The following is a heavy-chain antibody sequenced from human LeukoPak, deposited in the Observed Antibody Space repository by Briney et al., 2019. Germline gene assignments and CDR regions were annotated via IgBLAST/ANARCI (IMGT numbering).Heavy chain of an antibody. CDR3: AHYESSGHNFDY. CDR1: GFSLSPSGVG. V-gene: IGHV2-5*02. Sequence: SGPTLVDPTQTLTLTCTFSGFSLSPSGVGVAWICQPPGKALEWLALIYWDDDKRYSPSLKSRLTITKHTSKNQVVLTLTNQDPVDTATYYCAHYESSGHNFDYWGQGTLVTVSS. CDR2: IYWDDDK. D-gene: IGHD3-22*01. J-gene: IGHJ4*02.